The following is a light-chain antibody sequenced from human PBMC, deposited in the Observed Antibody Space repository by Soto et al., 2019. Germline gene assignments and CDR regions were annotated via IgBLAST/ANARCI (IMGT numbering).Light chain of an antibody. J-gene: IGKJ2*01. CDR2: GAS. CDR3: QQCYSTLMYT. Sequence: DIQMTQSPSSLSASVGDRVTITCRASQNITSYLNWYQQKPGKTPKLLIYGASRLESGVTSRFSGSVSGTDFALTIISLQPEDFATYYCQQCYSTLMYTFGQGTKLEIK. CDR1: QNITSY. V-gene: IGKV1-39*01.